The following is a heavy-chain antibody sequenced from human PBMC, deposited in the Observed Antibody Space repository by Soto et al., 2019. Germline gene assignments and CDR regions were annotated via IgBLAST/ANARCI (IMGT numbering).Heavy chain of an antibody. J-gene: IGHJ6*02. D-gene: IGHD6-6*01. V-gene: IGHV4-39*01. Sequence: AETLSLTCTVSGGSISSSSYYWGWILQPPGKGLEWIGSIYYSGSTYYNPSLKSRVTISVDTSKNQFSLKLSSVTAADTAVYYCARLEQLVAFYYYGMDVWGQGTTVTVSS. CDR2: IYYSGST. CDR1: GGSISSSSYY. CDR3: ARLEQLVAFYYYGMDV.